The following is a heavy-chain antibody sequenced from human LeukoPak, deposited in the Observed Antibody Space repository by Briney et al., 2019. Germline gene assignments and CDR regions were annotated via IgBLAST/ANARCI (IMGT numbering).Heavy chain of an antibody. D-gene: IGHD3-3*01. CDR1: GGSISSYY. J-gene: IGHJ6*02. Sequence: PSETLSLTCTVSGGSISSYYWSWIRQPPGKGLEWIAYISDIGSINYNPSLKSRVTISLDTSKNQFSLKLSSVTAADTAVYYCASARPDYDFWSGYEYGMDVWGQGTTVTVSS. CDR3: ASARPDYDFWSGYEYGMDV. CDR2: ISDIGSI. V-gene: IGHV4-59*01.